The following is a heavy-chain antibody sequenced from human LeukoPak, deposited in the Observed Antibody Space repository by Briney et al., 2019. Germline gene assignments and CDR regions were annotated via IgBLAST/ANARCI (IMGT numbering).Heavy chain of an antibody. CDR2: IYTSGST. V-gene: IGHV4-61*02. J-gene: IGHJ6*03. CDR1: GGSISSGSYY. D-gene: IGHD3-3*01. CDR3: ARVADFWSGYYRNYYMDV. Sequence: PSETLSLTCTVSGGSISSGSYYWSWIRQPAGKGLEWIGRIYTSGSTNYNPSLKSRVTISVDTSKNQFSLKLSSVTAADTAVYYCARVADFWSGYYRNYYMDVWGKGTTVTVSS.